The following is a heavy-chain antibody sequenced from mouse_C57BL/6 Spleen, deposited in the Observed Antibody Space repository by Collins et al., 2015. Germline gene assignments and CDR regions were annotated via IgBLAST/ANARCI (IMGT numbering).Heavy chain of an antibody. Sequence: EVQLVESGGGLVKPGGSLKLSCAASGFAFSSYDMSWVRQTPEKRLEWVAYISSGGGSTYYPDTVKGRFTISRDNAKNTLYLQMSSLKSEDTAMFYCASLDGYHDTYWGQGTLVTVSA. CDR3: ASLDGYHDTY. CDR1: GFAFSSYD. D-gene: IGHD2-3*01. V-gene: IGHV5-12-1*01. CDR2: ISSGGGST. J-gene: IGHJ3*01.